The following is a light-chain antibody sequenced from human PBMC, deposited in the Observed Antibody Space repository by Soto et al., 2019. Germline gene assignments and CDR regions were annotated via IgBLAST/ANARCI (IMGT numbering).Light chain of an antibody. Sequence: EIVMTQSPATLSVSPGERATLSCRASQSVSSNFAWYQQKPGQAPRLLIYGASTRATGIPARFSGSGSGTEFTLTISSLQSEDFAFYYCQQYNNWPLYTFGQGTKLEIK. CDR3: QQYNNWPLYT. CDR2: GAS. V-gene: IGKV3-15*01. J-gene: IGKJ2*01. CDR1: QSVSSN.